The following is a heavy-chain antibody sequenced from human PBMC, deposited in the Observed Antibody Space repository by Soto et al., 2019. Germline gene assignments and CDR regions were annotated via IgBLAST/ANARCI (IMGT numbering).Heavy chain of an antibody. Sequence: SETLSLTCSVSGDSFSNNIYYWGWIRQSPGKGLEWIASIHYTGTPYYNLSLKSRVTISVDTSKKQFSLKLSSVTAADTAVYQCARLWQQLVPDYWGQGTLVTVSS. D-gene: IGHD6-13*01. CDR3: ARLWQQLVPDY. CDR1: GDSFSNNIYY. V-gene: IGHV4-39*01. J-gene: IGHJ4*02. CDR2: IHYTGTP.